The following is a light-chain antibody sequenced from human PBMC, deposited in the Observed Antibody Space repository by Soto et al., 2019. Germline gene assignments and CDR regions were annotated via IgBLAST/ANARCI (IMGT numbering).Light chain of an antibody. J-gene: IGKJ2*01. CDR2: GAS. CDR1: QSVSSSY. CDR3: HQYGSSPPYT. Sequence: EIVLTQSPGTLSLPPGERATLSCRASQSVSSSYLAWYQQKPGQAPRLLIYGASSRATGIPDRFSGSGSGTDFTLTISRLEREDFAVYYCHQYGSSPPYTFGQGTKLEIK. V-gene: IGKV3-20*01.